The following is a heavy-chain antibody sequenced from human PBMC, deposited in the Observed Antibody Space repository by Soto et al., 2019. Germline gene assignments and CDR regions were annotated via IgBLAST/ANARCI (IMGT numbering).Heavy chain of an antibody. J-gene: IGHJ6*02. CDR3: ARAPSVLRFLEWLTYYYYGMDV. D-gene: IGHD3-3*01. V-gene: IGHV3-23*01. Sequence: GGSLRLSCAASGFTFSSYAMSWVRQAPGKGLEWVSAISGSGGSTYYADSVKGRFTISRDNSKNTLYLQMNSLRAEDTAVYYCARAPSVLRFLEWLTYYYYGMDVWGQGTTVTVSS. CDR1: GFTFSSYA. CDR2: ISGSGGST.